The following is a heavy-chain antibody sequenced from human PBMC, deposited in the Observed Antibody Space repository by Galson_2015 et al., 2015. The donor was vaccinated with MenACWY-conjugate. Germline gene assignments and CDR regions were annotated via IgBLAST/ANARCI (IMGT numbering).Heavy chain of an antibody. CDR2: ISSSGSYI. D-gene: IGHD5-12*01. V-gene: IGHV3-21*01. CDR3: ARGYGGYDSY. J-gene: IGHJ4*02. CDR1: GFTFNTSA. Sequence: SLRLSCAASGFTFNTSALIWVRQAPGKGLEWVSSISSSGSYIYYADSVRGRFTISRENTKNSLYLQMDSLRAEDTALYYCARGYGGYDSYWGQGTLVTVSS.